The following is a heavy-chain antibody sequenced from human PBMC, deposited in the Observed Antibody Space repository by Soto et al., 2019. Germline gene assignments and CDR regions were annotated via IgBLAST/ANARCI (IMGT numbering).Heavy chain of an antibody. CDR3: ANGLGYGDYYYYYGMDV. V-gene: IGHV3-30*18. D-gene: IGHD4-17*01. CDR1: GFTFSSYG. CDR2: ISYDGSNK. J-gene: IGHJ6*02. Sequence: QVQLVESGGGVVQPGRSLRLSCAASGFTFSSYGMHWVRQAPGKGLEWVAVISYDGSNKYYADSVKGRFTISRDNSKNTLYLQMNSLRAEDTAVYYCANGLGYGDYYYYYGMDVWGQGTTVTVSS.